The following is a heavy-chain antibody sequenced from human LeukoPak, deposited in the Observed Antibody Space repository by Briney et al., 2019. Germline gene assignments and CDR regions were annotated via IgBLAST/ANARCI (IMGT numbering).Heavy chain of an antibody. V-gene: IGHV1-69*01. CDR3: ARTGGYSSSWFPLDY. CDR2: IIPIFGTA. D-gene: IGHD6-13*01. Sequence: GASVKVSCKASGGTFSNYAISWVRQAPGQGLEWMGGIIPIFGTANYAQKFQGRVTITADESTSTAYMELSSLRSEDTAVYYCARTGGYSSSWFPLDYWGQGTLVTVSS. J-gene: IGHJ4*02. CDR1: GGTFSNYA.